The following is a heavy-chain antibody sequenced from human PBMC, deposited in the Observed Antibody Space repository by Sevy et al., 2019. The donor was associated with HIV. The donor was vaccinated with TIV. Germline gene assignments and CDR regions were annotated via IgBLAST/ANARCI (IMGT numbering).Heavy chain of an antibody. Sequence: GGSLRLSCAASGFTFSNAWMNWVRQAPGKGLEWVGRIKSKTDGGTTDDAAPVKGRFTISRDDSKNTLYLQMNSLKTEDTAVYYCTTDLCTNGVCLLFDYWGQGTLVTVSS. D-gene: IGHD2-8*01. V-gene: IGHV3-15*07. J-gene: IGHJ4*02. CDR1: GFTFSNAW. CDR3: TTDLCTNGVCLLFDY. CDR2: IKSKTDGGTT.